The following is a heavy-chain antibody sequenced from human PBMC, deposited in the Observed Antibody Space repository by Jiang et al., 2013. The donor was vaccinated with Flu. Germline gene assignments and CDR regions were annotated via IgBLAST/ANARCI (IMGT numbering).Heavy chain of an antibody. CDR1: GFTFDDYA. CDR3: AKDISYYGSGVTSYYYYGMDV. J-gene: IGHJ6*02. CDR2: ISWNSGSI. Sequence: VQLVESGGGLVQPGRSLRLSCAASGFTFDDYAMHWVRQAPGKGLEWVSGISWNSGSIGYADSVKGRFTISRDNAKNSLYLQMNSLRAEDTALYYCAKDISYYGSGVTSYYYYGMDVWGQGTTVTV. V-gene: IGHV3-9*01. D-gene: IGHD3-10*01.